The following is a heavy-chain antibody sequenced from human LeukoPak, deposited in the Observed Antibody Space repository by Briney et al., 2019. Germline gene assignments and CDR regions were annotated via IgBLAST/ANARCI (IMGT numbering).Heavy chain of an antibody. J-gene: IGHJ5*02. CDR1: GYTFTRYY. CDR2: INPNSGGT. Sequence: ASVKVSCKASGYTFTRYYVNWVRQAPGQGLEWMGWINPNSGGTNYAQKFQGRVTMTRDTSITTVYMELSRLRSDETAVFYCASFEVGAWGQGTLVTVSS. CDR3: ASFEVGA. D-gene: IGHD3-10*01. V-gene: IGHV1-2*02.